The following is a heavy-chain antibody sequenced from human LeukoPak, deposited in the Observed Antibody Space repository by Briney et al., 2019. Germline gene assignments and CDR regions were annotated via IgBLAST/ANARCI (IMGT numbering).Heavy chain of an antibody. D-gene: IGHD6-19*01. CDR1: GFTFGDYY. CDR3: ARRGGSGWYNWFDP. CDR2: ISSSGSTI. Sequence: GSLRLSCTASGFTFGDYYMSWIRQAPGKGLEWVSCISSSGSTIYYADSVKGRFTISRDNAKNSLYLQMNSLRAEDTAVYYCARRGGSGWYNWFDPWGQGTLVTVSS. V-gene: IGHV3-11*01. J-gene: IGHJ5*02.